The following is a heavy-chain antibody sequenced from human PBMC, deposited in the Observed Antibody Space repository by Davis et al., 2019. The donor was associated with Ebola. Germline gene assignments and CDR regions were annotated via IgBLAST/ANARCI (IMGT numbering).Heavy chain of an antibody. V-gene: IGHV5-51*01. D-gene: IGHD3-16*01. J-gene: IGHJ4*02. CDR2: IYPGDSDT. Sequence: GESLKISCKGSGYSFTNYWIGWVRQMPGRGLEWMAIIYPGDSDTRYSPSFQGQVTISADKSISTAYLQWSSLKASDTAMYYCARGLMITFGGGYFDYWGQGTLVTVSS. CDR3: ARGLMITFGGGYFDY. CDR1: GYSFTNYW.